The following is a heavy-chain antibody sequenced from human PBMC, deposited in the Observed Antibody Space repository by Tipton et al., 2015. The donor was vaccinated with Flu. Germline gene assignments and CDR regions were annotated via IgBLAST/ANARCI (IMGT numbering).Heavy chain of an antibody. J-gene: IGHJ3*02. CDR2: INPSDGVT. CDR1: GYTFTHYY. D-gene: IGHD6-13*01. CDR3: ARELSSIWSNDDACDI. Sequence: QMQLVQSGAEVKKPGASVKVSCKASGYTFTHYYIHWVRQAPGQGLEWMGIINPSDGVTAYAQKFQGRVTMTRDTSTTTVYMELSGLSSEDTAVYYWARELSSIWSNDDACDIWGRGTMVTVSS. V-gene: IGHV1-46*01.